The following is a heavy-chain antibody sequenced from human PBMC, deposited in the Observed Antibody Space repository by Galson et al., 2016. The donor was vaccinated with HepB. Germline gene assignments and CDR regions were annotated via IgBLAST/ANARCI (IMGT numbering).Heavy chain of an antibody. D-gene: IGHD2-2*01. Sequence: LRLSCAASGFTFSNVWMNWVRQAPGKGLEWVGRIRSKTAGGTTDYAAPVKGRFTVSRDDSKNTLFLQMSSLKTDDTAVYYCTTEVISMPFNSDYWGQGTLVSISS. CDR2: IRSKTAGGTT. J-gene: IGHJ4*02. V-gene: IGHV3-15*01. CDR3: TTEVISMPFNSDY. CDR1: GFTFSNVW.